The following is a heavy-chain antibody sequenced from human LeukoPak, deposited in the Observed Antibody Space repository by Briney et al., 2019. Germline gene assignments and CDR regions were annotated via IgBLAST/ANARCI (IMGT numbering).Heavy chain of an antibody. CDR3: AGADDYGGLGFDY. CDR2: IVVGSGNT. D-gene: IGHD4-17*01. J-gene: IGHJ4*02. CDR1: GFTFTSSA. Sequence: SVKVSCKASGFTFTSSAMQWVRQARGQRLEWIGWIVVGSGNTNYAQKFQERVTITRDMSTSTAYMELSSLRSEDTAVYYCAGADDYGGLGFDYWGQGTLVTVSS. V-gene: IGHV1-58*02.